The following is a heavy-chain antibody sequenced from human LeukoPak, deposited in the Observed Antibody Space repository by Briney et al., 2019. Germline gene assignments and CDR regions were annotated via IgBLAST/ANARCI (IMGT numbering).Heavy chain of an antibody. CDR1: GGSISSGSYY. Sequence: SETLSLTCTVSGGSISSGSYYWSWIRQPAGKGLEWIGRIYTSGSTNYNPSLKSRVTISVDTSKNQFSLKLSSVTAADTAVYYCASTIWGSSPFDYWGQGTLVTVSS. CDR2: IYTSGST. J-gene: IGHJ4*02. D-gene: IGHD6-19*01. V-gene: IGHV4-61*02. CDR3: ASTIWGSSPFDY.